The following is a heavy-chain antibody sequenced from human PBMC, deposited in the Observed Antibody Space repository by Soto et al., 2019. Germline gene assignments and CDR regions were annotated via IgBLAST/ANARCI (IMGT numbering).Heavy chain of an antibody. Sequence: GGSLRLSCAASGFPFSSYWMSRVRQAPGKGLEWVANIKQDGSEKYYVDSVKGRFTISRDNAKNSLYLQMNSLRAEDTAVYYCARDRRVFWRGSALTRFDYWGQGTLVTVSS. D-gene: IGHD3-3*01. CDR3: ARDRRVFWRGSALTRFDY. CDR1: GFPFSSYW. CDR2: IKQDGSEK. V-gene: IGHV3-7*03. J-gene: IGHJ4*02.